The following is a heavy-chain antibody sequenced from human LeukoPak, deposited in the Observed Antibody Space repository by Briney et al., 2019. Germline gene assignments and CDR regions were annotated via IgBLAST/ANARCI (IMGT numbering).Heavy chain of an antibody. J-gene: IGHJ4*02. Sequence: PGGSLRLSCAASGFTFSSYSMNWVRQAPGKGLEWVSSISSSSSYIYYADSVKGRFTISRDNAKNSLYLQMNSLRAEDTAVYYCARDPPDYYDSSGPATSLLDYWGQGTLVTVSS. V-gene: IGHV3-21*01. CDR2: ISSSSSYI. D-gene: IGHD3-22*01. CDR3: ARDPPDYYDSSGPATSLLDY. CDR1: GFTFSSYS.